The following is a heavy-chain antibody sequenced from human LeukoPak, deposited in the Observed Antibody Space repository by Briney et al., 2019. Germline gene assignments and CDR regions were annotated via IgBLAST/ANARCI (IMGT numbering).Heavy chain of an antibody. D-gene: IGHD3-10*01. J-gene: IGHJ3*02. CDR2: IYSGGST. CDR3: ARDRGYYYGSGSSNDAFDI. CDR1: GFTFSSYA. V-gene: IGHV3-66*01. Sequence: PGGSLRLSCAASGFTFSSYALSWVRQAPGKGLEWVSVIYSGGSTYYADSVKGRFTISRDNSKNTLYLQMNSLRAEDTAVYYCARDRGYYYGSGSSNDAFDIWGQGTMVTVSS.